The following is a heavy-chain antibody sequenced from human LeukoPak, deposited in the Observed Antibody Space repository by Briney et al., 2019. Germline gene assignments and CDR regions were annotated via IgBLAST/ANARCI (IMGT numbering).Heavy chain of an antibody. CDR3: ARHHELFPEDAFDI. J-gene: IGHJ3*02. V-gene: IGHV3-11*01. D-gene: IGHD1-26*01. CDR1: GFTFSDYY. CDR2: ISSSGSTI. Sequence: PGGSLRLSCAASGFTFSDYYMSWIRQAPGKGLEWVSYISSSGSTIYYADSVKGRFTISRDNAKNSLYLQMNSLRAEDTAVYYCARHHELFPEDAFDIWGQGTMVTVSS.